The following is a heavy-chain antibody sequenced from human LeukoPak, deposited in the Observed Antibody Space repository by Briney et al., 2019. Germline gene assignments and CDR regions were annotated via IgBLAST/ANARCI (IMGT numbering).Heavy chain of an antibody. J-gene: IGHJ4*02. Sequence: GGSLRLSCAASGFTFSSYSMNWVRQAPGKGLEWVSAISGSGGSTYYADSVKGRFTISRDNSKNTLHLQMNSLRAEDTAVYYCAKDLRSGPTPPYFDYWGQGTLVTVSS. CDR1: GFTFSSYS. CDR2: ISGSGGST. D-gene: IGHD3-3*01. CDR3: AKDLRSGPTPPYFDY. V-gene: IGHV3-23*01.